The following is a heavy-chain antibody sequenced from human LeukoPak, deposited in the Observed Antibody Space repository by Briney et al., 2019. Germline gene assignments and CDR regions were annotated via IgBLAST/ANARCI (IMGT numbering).Heavy chain of an antibody. J-gene: IGHJ5*02. CDR1: GGSVSRGSYY. D-gene: IGHD2-15*01. CDR2: IYYSGST. CDR3: ARDPRSSGYCSGGSCSDWFDP. V-gene: IGHV4-61*01. Sequence: SETLSLTCTVSGGSVSRGSYYWSWIRQPPGKGLEWIGYIYYSGSTNHNPSLKSRVTISVDTSKNQFSLKLSSVTPADTAVYYCARDPRSSGYCSGGSCSDWFDPWGQGTLVTVSS.